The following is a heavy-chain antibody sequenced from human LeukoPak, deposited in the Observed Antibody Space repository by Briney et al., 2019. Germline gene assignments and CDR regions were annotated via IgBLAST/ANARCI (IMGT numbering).Heavy chain of an antibody. CDR3: ARELATVDY. CDR1: VYTFTNYK. CDR2: INPSDGST. V-gene: IGHV1-46*01. D-gene: IGHD5-12*01. J-gene: IGHJ4*02. Sequence: ASVKVSSKASVYTFTNYKMHWGRQAPRQGLEWMGIINPSDGSTRYARKFQGRVTMAKDTLTSTVYMEVGSLRSEDTAVYYCARELATVDYWGQGTLVTVSS.